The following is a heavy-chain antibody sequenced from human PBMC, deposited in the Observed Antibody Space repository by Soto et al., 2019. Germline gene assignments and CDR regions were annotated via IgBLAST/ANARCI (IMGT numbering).Heavy chain of an antibody. CDR1: GGSFSGYY. CDR3: ARAYYYDSSGTSCYFDY. D-gene: IGHD3-22*01. CDR2: INHSGST. V-gene: IGHV4-34*01. Sequence: QVQLQQWGAGLLKPSETLSLTCAVYGGSFSGYYWSWIRQPPGKGLAWIGEINHSGSTNYNPSLKSRVTISVDTSKNQFSLKLSSVTAADTAVYYCARAYYYDSSGTSCYFDYWGQGTLVTVSS. J-gene: IGHJ4*02.